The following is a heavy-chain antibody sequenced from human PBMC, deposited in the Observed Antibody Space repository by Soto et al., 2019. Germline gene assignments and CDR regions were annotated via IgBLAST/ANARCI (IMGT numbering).Heavy chain of an antibody. D-gene: IGHD1-26*01. CDR2: TKSKGGGETK. V-gene: IGHV3-15*07. CDR1: GLKFSDAG. CDR3: AWVNSGRFRTDH. Sequence: SGGGLVNPGDSLRLSCVVSGLKFSDAGMNWVRQAPGKGLEWVGRTKSKGGGETKDYAAPVNGRFALSIDDSRDTLCLPMTTLKTKSAAVYSCAWVNSGRFRTDHWGQGTLVTVSS. J-gene: IGHJ4*02.